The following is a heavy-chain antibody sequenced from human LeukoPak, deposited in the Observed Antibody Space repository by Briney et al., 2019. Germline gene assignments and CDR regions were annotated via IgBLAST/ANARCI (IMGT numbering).Heavy chain of an antibody. J-gene: IGHJ4*02. CDR2: INHSGST. Sequence: SETLSLTCAVYGGSFSGYYWSWIRQPPGKGLEWIGEINHSGSTNYNPSLKSRVTISVDTSKNQFYLKLSSVTAADTAVYYCARQDGGSCYYDYWGQGTLVTVSS. CDR3: ARQDGGSCYYDY. V-gene: IGHV4-34*01. D-gene: IGHD2-15*01. CDR1: GGSFSGYY.